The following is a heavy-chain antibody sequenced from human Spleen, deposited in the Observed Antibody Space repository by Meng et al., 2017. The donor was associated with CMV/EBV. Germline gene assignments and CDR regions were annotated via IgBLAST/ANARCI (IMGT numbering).Heavy chain of an antibody. CDR3: VRSEKGDLVYCSSTSCNFFAFDM. D-gene: IGHD2-2*01. CDR2: IVPPLGTV. CDR1: GSTFSSFS. J-gene: IGHJ3*02. Sequence: SVKVSCKGSGSTFSSFSISWVRQAPGQGLEWMGRIVPPLGTVNYAQKFQGRVTITVDKSTNTAYMELSSLRSEDTAVYYCVRSEKGDLVYCSSTSCNFFAFDMWGQGTVVTVSS. V-gene: IGHV1-69*08.